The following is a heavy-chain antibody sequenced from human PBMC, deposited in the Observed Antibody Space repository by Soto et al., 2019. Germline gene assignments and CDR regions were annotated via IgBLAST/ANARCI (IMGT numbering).Heavy chain of an antibody. V-gene: IGHV3-23*01. Sequence: EVQLLESGGGLVQPGGSLRLSCAASGFTFSSYAMSWVRQAPGKGLAWVSAISGSGGSTYYADSVKGRFTISRDNSKNTLYLQMNSLRAEDTAVYYCAKDHVLRYFDWLGYFDLWGRGTLVTVSS. CDR1: GFTFSSYA. J-gene: IGHJ2*01. CDR2: ISGSGGST. D-gene: IGHD3-9*01. CDR3: AKDHVLRYFDWLGYFDL.